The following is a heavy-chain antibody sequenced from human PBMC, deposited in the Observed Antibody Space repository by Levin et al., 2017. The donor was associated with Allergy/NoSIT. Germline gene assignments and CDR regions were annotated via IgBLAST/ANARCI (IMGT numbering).Heavy chain of an antibody. CDR2: IKYDGSVK. CDR3: ARENTDIHLYFLRYIDY. CDR1: GFSFHNYW. V-gene: IGHV3-7*01. Sequence: GGSLRLSCAISGFSFHNYWMSWVRQAPGKGLEWLANIKYDGSVKYYLDSVKGRFSISRDNAKNSLSLQMNSLRADDTALYYCARENTDIHLYFLRYIDYWGQGTLVTVSS. D-gene: IGHD2/OR15-2a*01. J-gene: IGHJ4*02.